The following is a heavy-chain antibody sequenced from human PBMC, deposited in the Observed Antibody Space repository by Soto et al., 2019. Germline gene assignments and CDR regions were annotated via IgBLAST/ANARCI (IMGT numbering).Heavy chain of an antibody. D-gene: IGHD6-13*01. CDR3: ARHPKWIAAAGTYY. V-gene: IGHV4-39*01. J-gene: IGHJ4*02. CDR1: GGSISSSSYY. CDR2: IYYSGST. Sequence: QLQLQESGPGLVKPSETLSLTCTVSGGSISSSSYYWGWIRQPPGKGLEWIGSIYYSGSTYYNPSLKSRVTISVDTSKNQFSLKLSSVTAADTAVYYCARHPKWIAAAGTYYWGQGTLVTVSS.